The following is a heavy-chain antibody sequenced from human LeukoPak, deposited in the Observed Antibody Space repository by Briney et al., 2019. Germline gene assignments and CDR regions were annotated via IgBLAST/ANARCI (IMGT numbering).Heavy chain of an antibody. CDR1: GGSISSGGYY. Sequence: PSQTLSLTCTVSGGSISSGGYYWSWIRRHPGKGLEWIGYIYYSGSTYYNPSLKSRVTISVDTSKNQFSLKLSSVTAADTAVYYCARAPELAAAGTRGSFDYWGQGALVTVSS. D-gene: IGHD6-13*01. CDR2: IYYSGST. CDR3: ARAPELAAAGTRGSFDY. J-gene: IGHJ4*02. V-gene: IGHV4-31*03.